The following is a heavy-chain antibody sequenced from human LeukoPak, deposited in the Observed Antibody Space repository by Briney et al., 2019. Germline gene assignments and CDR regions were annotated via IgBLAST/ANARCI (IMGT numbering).Heavy chain of an antibody. CDR2: INPSGGST. V-gene: IGHV1-46*01. J-gene: IGHJ4*02. Sequence: ASVKVSCKAFEYTFTNYYMHWVRQAPGQGLEWMGLINPSGGSTSYSQNFQGRVAMTRDTSTSTVYMDLSSLRSEDTAVYYCARGPFPDYGDYGHSFDYWGQGTLVTVAS. CDR3: ARGPFPDYGDYGHSFDY. CDR1: EYTFTNYY. D-gene: IGHD4-17*01.